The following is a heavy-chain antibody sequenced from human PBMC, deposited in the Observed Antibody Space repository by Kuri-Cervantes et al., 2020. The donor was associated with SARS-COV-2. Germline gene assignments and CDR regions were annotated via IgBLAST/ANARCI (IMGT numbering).Heavy chain of an antibody. D-gene: IGHD6-19*01. CDR2: ISYDGSSR. Sequence: GESLKISCAASGFTFSSYGIHWVRQAPGKGLERVTFISYDGSSRYYADSVKGRFTTSRDNSKNTLWLQMNSLRPDDTAVYYCAKVSKSSVSDFWGQGTLVTVSS. CDR1: GFTFSSYG. J-gene: IGHJ4*02. V-gene: IGHV3-30*18. CDR3: AKVSKSSVSDF.